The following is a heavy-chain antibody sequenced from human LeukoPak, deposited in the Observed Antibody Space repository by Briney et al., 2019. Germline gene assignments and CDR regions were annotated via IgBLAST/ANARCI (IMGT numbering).Heavy chain of an antibody. Sequence: ASVKVSCKASGYTFTNYGITWVRQAPGQGLEWMGWISPNNGDTNYAQKFQGRVIMTTDTSTSTAYMEVRTLRSDDTAVYYCARDLRGSTPADPWGQGTLVTVSS. CDR1: GYTFTNYG. CDR3: ARDLRGSTPADP. J-gene: IGHJ5*02. V-gene: IGHV1-18*01. D-gene: IGHD3-16*01. CDR2: ISPNNGDT.